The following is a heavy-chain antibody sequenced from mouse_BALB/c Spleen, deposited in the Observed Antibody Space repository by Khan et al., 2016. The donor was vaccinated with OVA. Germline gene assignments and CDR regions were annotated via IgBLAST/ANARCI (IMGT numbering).Heavy chain of an antibody. Sequence: QVQLQQSGAELARPGASVKLSCKASGYTFTSYWMQWVKQRPGQGLEWIGAIYPGDGDTRYTQKFKGKATLTADKSSSTAYMQLSTLASEDSAVFDCARTGCPSDGYFGYLDVWGAGTTVTVSS. CDR2: IYPGDGDT. CDR1: GYTFTSYW. D-gene: IGHD2-3*01. J-gene: IGHJ1*01. V-gene: IGHV1-87*01. CDR3: ARTGCPSDGYFGYLDV.